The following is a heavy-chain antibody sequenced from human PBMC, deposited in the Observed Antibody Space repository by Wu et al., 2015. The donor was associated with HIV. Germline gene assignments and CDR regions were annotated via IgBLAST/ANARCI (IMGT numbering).Heavy chain of an antibody. J-gene: IGHJ5*02. V-gene: IGHV1-2*02. Sequence: QVQLVQSGAEVKKPGASVKVSCKASGYTFTGYYMHWVRQAPGQGLEWMGWINPNSGGTNYAQKFQGRVTMTRDTSISTAYMELSRLRSDDTAVYYCARDRVGYCSSTSCRHNWFDPGAREPWSPSPQ. CDR2: INPNSGGT. CDR3: ARDRVGYCSSTSCRHNWFDP. CDR1: GYTFTGYY. D-gene: IGHD2-2*01.